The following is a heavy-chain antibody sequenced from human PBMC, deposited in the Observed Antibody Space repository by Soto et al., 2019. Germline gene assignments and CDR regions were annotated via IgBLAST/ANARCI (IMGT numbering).Heavy chain of an antibody. CDR1: GFTFSTYA. D-gene: IGHD3-3*01. J-gene: IGHJ6*02. CDR2: ISSSGDAT. V-gene: IGHV3-23*01. CDR3: AKSGDFWSWGMDV. Sequence: GGSLRLSCAASGFTFSTYAMTWVRQAPGKGLEWVSIISSSGDATYYLDSVKGRFTISRDNSRNTLHLQMNSLRAEDAAVYFCAKSGDFWSWGMDVWGQGTTVTVSS.